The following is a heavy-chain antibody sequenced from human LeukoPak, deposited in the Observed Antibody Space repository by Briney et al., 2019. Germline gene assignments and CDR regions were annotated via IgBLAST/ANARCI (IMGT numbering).Heavy chain of an antibody. Sequence: PSETLSLTCTVSGGSISSYYWSWIRQPPGKGLEWIRYIYYSGSTNYNPSLKSRVTISVDTSKNQFSLKLSSVTAADTAVYYCARHGAWDCGDYTVEYYFDYWGQGTLVTVSS. CDR2: IYYSGST. V-gene: IGHV4-59*08. D-gene: IGHD4-17*01. CDR3: ARHGAWDCGDYTVEYYFDY. CDR1: GGSISSYY. J-gene: IGHJ4*02.